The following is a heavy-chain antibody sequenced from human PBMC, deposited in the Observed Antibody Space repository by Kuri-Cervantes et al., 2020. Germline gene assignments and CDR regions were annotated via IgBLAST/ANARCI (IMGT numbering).Heavy chain of an antibody. D-gene: IGHD2-2*01. CDR2: INPNSGGT. CDR3: ANIPAAMESYYYGMDV. Sequence: ASVKVSCKASGYTFTGYYMHWVRQAPGQGLEWMGWINPNSGGTNYAQKFQGRVTMTRDTSTSTVYMELSSLRSEDTAVYYCANIPAAMESYYYGMDVWGQGTTVTVSS. J-gene: IGHJ6*02. V-gene: IGHV1-2*02. CDR1: GYTFTGYY.